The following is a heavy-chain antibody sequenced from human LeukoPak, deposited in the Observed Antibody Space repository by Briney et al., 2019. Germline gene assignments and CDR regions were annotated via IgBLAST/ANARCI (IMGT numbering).Heavy chain of an antibody. CDR2: IYYSGST. D-gene: IGHD3-22*01. Sequence: SETLSLTCTVSGGSISSSSYYWGWIRQPPGKGLEWIGSIYYSGSTYYNPSLKSRVTISVETSKNQFSLKLRSVTAADTAVYYCARVTGYMIEDYFDYWGQGTLVTVSS. CDR1: GGSISSSSYY. J-gene: IGHJ4*02. V-gene: IGHV4-39*07. CDR3: ARVTGYMIEDYFDY.